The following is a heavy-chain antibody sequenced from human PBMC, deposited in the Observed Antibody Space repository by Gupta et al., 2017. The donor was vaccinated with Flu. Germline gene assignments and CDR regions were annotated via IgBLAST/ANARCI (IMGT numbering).Heavy chain of an antibody. CDR1: GGSISSYY. CDR3: ARESGSGYGMDV. V-gene: IGHV4-59*01. D-gene: IGHD1-26*01. J-gene: IGHJ6*02. Sequence: QVQLQESGPGLVKPSETLSLTCTVSGGSISSYYWSWIRQPPGKGLEWIGYIYYSGSTHYNPSLKSRVTISVDTSKNQFSLKLSSVTAADTAVYYCARESGSGYGMDVWGQGTTGTVS. CDR2: IYYSGST.